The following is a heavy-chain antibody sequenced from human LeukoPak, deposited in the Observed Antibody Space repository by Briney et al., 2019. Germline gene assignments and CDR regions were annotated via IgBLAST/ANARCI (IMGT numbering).Heavy chain of an antibody. V-gene: IGHV1-18*01. CDR2: ISAYNGST. Sequence: GASVKVSCKASGYTFTSYGISWVRQAPGQGLEWMGWISAYNGSTNYAQKFQDKVTMTTDTSTNTAYLELRSLTSDDTAIYYCARGRIYYDGSGHYYPDYWGQGTLLTVSS. J-gene: IGHJ4*02. CDR1: GYTFTSYG. CDR3: ARGRIYYDGSGHYYPDY. D-gene: IGHD3-22*01.